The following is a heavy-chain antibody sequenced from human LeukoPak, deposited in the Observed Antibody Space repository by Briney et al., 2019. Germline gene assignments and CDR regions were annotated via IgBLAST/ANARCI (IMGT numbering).Heavy chain of an antibody. CDR3: ASEGSGYSYGYDAFDI. CDR1: GYTSTGYY. Sequence: ASVKVSCKASGYTSTGYYMHWVRQAPGQGLEWMGWINPNSGGTNYAQKFQGRVTMTRDTSISTAYMELSRLRSDDTAVYYCASEGSGYSYGYDAFDIWGQGTMVTVSS. V-gene: IGHV1-2*02. D-gene: IGHD5-18*01. CDR2: INPNSGGT. J-gene: IGHJ3*02.